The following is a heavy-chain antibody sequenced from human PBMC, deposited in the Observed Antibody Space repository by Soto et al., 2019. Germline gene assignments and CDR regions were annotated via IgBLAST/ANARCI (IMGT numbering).Heavy chain of an antibody. CDR2: IYYSGTT. J-gene: IGHJ4*02. V-gene: IGHV4-39*01. D-gene: IGHD2-2*01. Sequence: PSETLSLTCTVSGGSINSRSYYWGWIRQPPGKGLDWIGNIYYSGTTYYYPSLKSRVTISVDTSKNQFSLKLSSVTAADTAVYFCARAPIPPALPYTYFDYWGRGIPVTVSS. CDR1: GGSINSRSYY. CDR3: ARAPIPPALPYTYFDY.